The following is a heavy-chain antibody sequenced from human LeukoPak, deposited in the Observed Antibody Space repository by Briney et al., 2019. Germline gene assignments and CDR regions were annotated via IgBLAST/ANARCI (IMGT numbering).Heavy chain of an antibody. CDR2: INHSGST. J-gene: IGHJ4*02. D-gene: IGHD6-19*01. V-gene: IGHV4-34*01. CDR3: ARESRKQWLVKDY. Sequence: SETLSLTCTVSGGSISSYYWSWIWQPPGKGLEWIGEINHSGSTNYNPSLKSRVTISVDTSKNQFSLKLSSVTAADTAVYYCARESRKQWLVKDYWGQGTLVTVSS. CDR1: GGSISSYY.